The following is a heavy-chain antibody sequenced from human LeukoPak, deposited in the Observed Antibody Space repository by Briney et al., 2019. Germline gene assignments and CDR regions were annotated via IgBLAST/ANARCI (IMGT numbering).Heavy chain of an antibody. CDR3: ARDTSGWYEY. D-gene: IGHD6-19*01. V-gene: IGHV3-43*02. Sequence: PGGSLRLSCAASGFTFGDYDMHWVRQPPGKGLQWVSLMRADCATTRNTGSVKGRFTISRDNSKDSLYVQMNSLRTEDTALYYCARDTSGWYEYWGQGTLVTVSS. CDR1: GFTFGDYD. J-gene: IGHJ4*02. CDR2: MRADCATT.